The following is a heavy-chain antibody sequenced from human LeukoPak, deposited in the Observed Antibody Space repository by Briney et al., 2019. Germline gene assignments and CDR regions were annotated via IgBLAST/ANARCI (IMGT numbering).Heavy chain of an antibody. Sequence: SETLSLTCAVYGGSFSGYYWSWIRQPPGKGLEWIGEINHSGSTNYNPSLKNRVTISVDTSKNQFSLKLSSVTAADTAVYYCARDCRYDILTGYYTPYWGQGTLVTVSS. CDR3: ARDCRYDILTGYYTPY. CDR2: INHSGST. CDR1: GGSFSGYY. J-gene: IGHJ4*02. V-gene: IGHV4-34*01. D-gene: IGHD3-9*01.